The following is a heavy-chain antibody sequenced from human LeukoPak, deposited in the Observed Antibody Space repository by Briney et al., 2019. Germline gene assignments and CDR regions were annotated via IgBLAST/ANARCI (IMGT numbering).Heavy chain of an antibody. CDR3: ARDPSRGYNCGYGYY. Sequence: PGGSLRLSCAASGFTFTSYWMSWVRQAPGKGPEWVAHINQDLSETYYVDSVRGRFSIARDNAKNSVYLQMNGLRAEDTAVYYCARDPSRGYNCGYGYYWGEGTLVTVSS. CDR1: GFTFTSYW. D-gene: IGHD5-18*01. CDR2: INQDLSET. J-gene: IGHJ4*02. V-gene: IGHV3-7*01.